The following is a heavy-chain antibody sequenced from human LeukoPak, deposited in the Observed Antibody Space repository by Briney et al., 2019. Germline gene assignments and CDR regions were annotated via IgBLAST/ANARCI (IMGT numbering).Heavy chain of an antibody. J-gene: IGHJ6*03. D-gene: IGHD2-2*01. CDR1: GYTLTELS. CDR3: AAADAQPYYYYYMDV. CDR2: FDPEDGET. Sequence: ASVKVSCKVSGYTLTELSMHWVRQAPGKGLEWMGGFDPEDGETIYAQKFQGRVTMTEDTSTDTAYMELSSLRSEDTAVYYCAAADAQPYYYYYMDVWGKGTTVTVSS. V-gene: IGHV1-24*01.